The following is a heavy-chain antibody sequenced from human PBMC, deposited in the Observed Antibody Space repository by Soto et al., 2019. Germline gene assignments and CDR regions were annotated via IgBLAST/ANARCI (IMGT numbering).Heavy chain of an antibody. D-gene: IGHD3-10*01. CDR3: ARGRRALLWFGELLGFDY. CDR1: GGSISSGGYY. V-gene: IGHV4-31*03. J-gene: IGHJ4*02. Sequence: PSETLSLTCTVSGGSISSGGYYWSWIRQHPGKGLEWIGYIYYSGITYYNPSLKSRVTISVDTSKNQFSLKLSSVTAADTAVYYCARGRRALLWFGELLGFDYWGQGTPVTVSS. CDR2: IYYSGIT.